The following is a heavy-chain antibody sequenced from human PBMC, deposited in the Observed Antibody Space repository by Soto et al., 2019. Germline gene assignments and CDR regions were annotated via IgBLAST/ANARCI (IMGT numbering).Heavy chain of an antibody. J-gene: IGHJ5*01. D-gene: IGHD3-10*02. CDR1: GGSISSYY. Sequence: QVQLQESGPGLVKPSETLSLTCTVSGGSISSYYWSWIRQPPGKGLEWIGFIFYSGSTSYNPSLKSRVTISIHTSEYQFSLKLNSVTAADTAVYYCASMIGDPVLSFDSWGQGTLVAVSS. CDR3: ASMIGDPVLSFDS. CDR2: IFYSGST. V-gene: IGHV4-59*01.